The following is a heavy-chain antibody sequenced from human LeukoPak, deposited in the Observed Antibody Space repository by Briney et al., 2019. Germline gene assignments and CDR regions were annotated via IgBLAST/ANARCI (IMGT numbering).Heavy chain of an antibody. J-gene: IGHJ6*02. Sequence: LGGSLRLSCAASGFTFSSYDMHWVRHATGKGLEWVSAIGTAGDTYYPGSVKGRFTISRENAKNSLYLQMNSLRAGDTAVYYCARYNYGYGMDVWGQGTTVTVSS. D-gene: IGHD5-18*01. CDR3: ARYNYGYGMDV. CDR1: GFTFSSYD. CDR2: IGTAGDT. V-gene: IGHV3-13*04.